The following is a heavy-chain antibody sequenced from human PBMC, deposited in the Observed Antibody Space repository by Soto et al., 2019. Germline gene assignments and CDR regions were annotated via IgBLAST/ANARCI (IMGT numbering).Heavy chain of an antibody. CDR3: AKVLSLTYNYWYGMDV. CDR2: ISGSGDRT. CDR1: GSTFSTYA. Sequence: PGGSLRLSCAASGSTFSTYAMIWVRQAPGKGLEWVSGISGSGDRTYYADSVKGRFTISRDNSKNMLYIEMNSLGAEDTALYYCAKVLSLTYNYWYGMDVWGQGAAVTVSS. D-gene: IGHD1-1*01. V-gene: IGHV3-23*01. J-gene: IGHJ6*02.